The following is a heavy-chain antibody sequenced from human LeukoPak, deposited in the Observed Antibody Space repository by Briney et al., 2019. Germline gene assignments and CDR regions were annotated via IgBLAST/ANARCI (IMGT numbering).Heavy chain of an antibody. V-gene: IGHV3-7*01. Sequence: GGSLRLSCAASGFTISSYWMSWVRQAPGKGLEWVANIKRDGSEKYYVDSVKGRFTISRDNAKDSLYLQMNRLRVEDTAVYYCVRDDGATKPCWGQGTLVTVSS. D-gene: IGHD1-26*01. CDR3: VRDDGATKPC. CDR2: IKRDGSEK. J-gene: IGHJ4*02. CDR1: GFTISSYW.